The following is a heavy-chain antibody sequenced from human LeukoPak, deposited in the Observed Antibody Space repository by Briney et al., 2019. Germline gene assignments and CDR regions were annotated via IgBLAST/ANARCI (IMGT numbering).Heavy chain of an antibody. V-gene: IGHV1-69*05. CDR1: GGTFSSYA. CDR3: ARGSSSSSEPFDY. CDR2: IIPIFGTA. Sequence: ASEKVSCKASGGTFSSYAISWVRQAPGQGLEWMGRIIPIFGTANYAQKFQGRVTITTDESTSTAYMELSSLRSEDTAVYYCARGSSSSSEPFDYWGQGTLVTVSS. J-gene: IGHJ4*02. D-gene: IGHD6-6*01.